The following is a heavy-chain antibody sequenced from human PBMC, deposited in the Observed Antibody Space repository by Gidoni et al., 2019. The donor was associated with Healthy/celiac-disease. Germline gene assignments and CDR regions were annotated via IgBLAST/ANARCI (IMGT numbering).Heavy chain of an antibody. CDR3: ARDSSGIVVVTAIHFDY. V-gene: IGHV1-18*01. J-gene: IGHJ4*02. D-gene: IGHD2-21*02. Sequence: QVQLVQSGAEVKKPGASVQVSCKASGHTFTSYGISWVRQAPGQGLEWMGWISAYNGNTNYAHKIQGRVTMTTDTSTSTAYMELRILRSDDTAGYYCARDSSGIVVVTAIHFDYWGQGTLVTVSS. CDR1: GHTFTSYG. CDR2: ISAYNGNT.